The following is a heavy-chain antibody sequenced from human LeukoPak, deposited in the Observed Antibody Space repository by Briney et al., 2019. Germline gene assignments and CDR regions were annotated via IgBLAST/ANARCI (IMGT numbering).Heavy chain of an antibody. CDR1: GGSISSDDYH. CDR3: AREANYYGSGSYFEGTFDY. CDR2: IYTSGST. Sequence: SQTLSLTCTVSGGSISSDDYHWSWIRQPAGKGLEWIGRIYTSGSTNYNPSLKSRVTISADTSKNEFSLRLTSVTAADTAVYYCAREANYYGSGSYFEGTFDYWGQGSLVTVSS. J-gene: IGHJ4*02. V-gene: IGHV4-61*02. D-gene: IGHD3-10*01.